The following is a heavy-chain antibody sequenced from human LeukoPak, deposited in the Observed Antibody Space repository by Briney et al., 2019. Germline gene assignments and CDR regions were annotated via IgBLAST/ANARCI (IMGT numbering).Heavy chain of an antibody. V-gene: IGHV3-23*01. CDR1: GFTFSSYA. CDR2: ISGSGGGT. Sequence: QTGGSLRLSCAASGFTFSSYAMSWVRQAPEKGLEWVSTISGSGGGTYYADSVKGRFTISRDDSKNTLYLQMNSLRAEDTAVYYCVKDLGRYRNNCSDYWGQGTLVTVSS. D-gene: IGHD1-26*01. J-gene: IGHJ4*02. CDR3: VKDLGRYRNNCSDY.